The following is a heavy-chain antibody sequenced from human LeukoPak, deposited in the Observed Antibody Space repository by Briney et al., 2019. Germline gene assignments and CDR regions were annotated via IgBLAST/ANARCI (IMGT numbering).Heavy chain of an antibody. D-gene: IGHD3-10*01. CDR1: GFTFSSYG. J-gene: IGHJ4*02. V-gene: IGHV3-30*18. CDR2: ISYDGSNK. CDR3: AKAEGFEYREDY. Sequence: GGSLRLSCAASGFTFSSYGMHWVRQAPGKGLEWVAVISYDGSNKYYADSVKGRFTISRDNSKNTLYLQMNSLRAEDTAVYYCAKAEGFEYREDYWGQGTLVTVSS.